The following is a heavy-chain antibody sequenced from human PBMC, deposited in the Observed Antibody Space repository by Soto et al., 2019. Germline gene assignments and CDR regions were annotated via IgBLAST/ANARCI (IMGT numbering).Heavy chain of an antibody. CDR1: GYTFAAYY. CDR3: VRDPDFGDYWGYFCVS. V-gene: IGHV1-2*02. CDR2: INPTSGGT. J-gene: IGHJ4*02. Sequence: QVQLVQSRAEVKKPGASVKVSCKTSGYTFAAYYIHWIRQAPGQGLEWVGWINPTSGGTVYAQNLQYRVTMTRHTSLSTAYMELRRLNPDDTAVYYCVRDPDFGDYWGYFCVSWGQGPPVTVSS. D-gene: IGHD4-17*01.